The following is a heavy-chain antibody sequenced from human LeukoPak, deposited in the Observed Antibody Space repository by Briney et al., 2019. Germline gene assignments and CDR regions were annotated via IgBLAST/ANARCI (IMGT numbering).Heavy chain of an antibody. D-gene: IGHD4-17*01. CDR1: GYTFTRYY. Sequence: GASLKVSCKASGYTFTRYYMHWVRQAPAQGLEWMGWINPHTVVTNYAQKIHGRDTIIRDTSISTAYMELSRLRSDDTAVYYCARGDTTVTIDSGLGYWGQGTLVTVSS. CDR2: INPHTVVT. J-gene: IGHJ4*02. V-gene: IGHV1-2*02. CDR3: ARGDTTVTIDSGLGY.